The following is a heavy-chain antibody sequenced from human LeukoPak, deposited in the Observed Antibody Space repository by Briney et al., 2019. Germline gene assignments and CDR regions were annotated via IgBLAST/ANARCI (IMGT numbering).Heavy chain of an antibody. D-gene: IGHD6-13*01. J-gene: IGHJ4*02. CDR3: ARGPRAAADDY. CDR2: INAGNGNT. CDR1: GYTFINYA. Sequence: ASATVSCKASGYTFINYAINWGRLAPGQRPEWIGWINAGNGNTKYSQKFQGRVTITRDTSASTAYMELSSLRSEDTAVYYCARGPRAAADDYWGQGTLVTVSS. V-gene: IGHV1-3*01.